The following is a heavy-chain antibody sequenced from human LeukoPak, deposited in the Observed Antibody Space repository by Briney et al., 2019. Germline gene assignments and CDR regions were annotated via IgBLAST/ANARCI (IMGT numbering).Heavy chain of an antibody. D-gene: IGHD6-19*01. CDR3: ARSNIAVRRGDNWFDP. Sequence: ASVKVSCKAAGYSFTDYYLHWVRQAPGQGLEWMGWIGPNSGGTNYAQKFQGRVTMTRDSSISTAYMELTRLISDDTAVYYCARSNIAVRRGDNWFDPWGQGTLVTVSS. J-gene: IGHJ5*02. V-gene: IGHV1-2*02. CDR2: IGPNSGGT. CDR1: GYSFTDYY.